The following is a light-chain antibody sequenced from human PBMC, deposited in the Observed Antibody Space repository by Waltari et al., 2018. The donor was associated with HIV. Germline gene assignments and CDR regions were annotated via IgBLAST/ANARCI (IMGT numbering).Light chain of an antibody. CDR1: SSDVGGYNF. CDR2: DVF. J-gene: IGLJ1*01. Sequence: QSALTQPASVSGSPGQSITISCTGTSSDVGGYNFVSWYHQQSGKAPKLLIYDVFKRPSGISSRFSGSKSGNTASLTISGLQTEDEAVFYCSSYTSSSSFYVFGTGTKVTLL. CDR3: SSYTSSSSFYV. V-gene: IGLV2-14*03.